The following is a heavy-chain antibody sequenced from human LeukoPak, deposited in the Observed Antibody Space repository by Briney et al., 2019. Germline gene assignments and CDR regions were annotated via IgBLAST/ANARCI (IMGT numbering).Heavy chain of an antibody. CDR1: GFTFSSYS. J-gene: IGHJ4*02. Sequence: GGSLRLSCAASGFTFSSYSMNWVRQAPGNGLDWVSSISSSSSYIYYADSVKGRFTISRDNAKNSLYLQMNSLRAEDTAVYYCARFKSVHPPYYFDYWGQGTLVTVSS. CDR3: ARFKSVHPPYYFDY. CDR2: ISSSSSYI. V-gene: IGHV3-21*01.